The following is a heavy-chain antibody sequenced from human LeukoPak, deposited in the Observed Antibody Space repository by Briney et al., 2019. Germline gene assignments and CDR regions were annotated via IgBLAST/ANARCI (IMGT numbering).Heavy chain of an antibody. D-gene: IGHD4-11*01. CDR1: GFTFNSHY. CDR2: TTDDATTT. Sequence: GGSLRLSCAFSGFTFNSHYVHWVRQAPGQGLLWVSRTTDDATTTYADSVRGRFTISRDIAKKTLYLQMNSLRAEDTAVYYCARGHLYSFAHWGQGALPTLPS. CDR3: ARGHLYSFAH. V-gene: IGHV3-74*01. J-gene: IGHJ1*01.